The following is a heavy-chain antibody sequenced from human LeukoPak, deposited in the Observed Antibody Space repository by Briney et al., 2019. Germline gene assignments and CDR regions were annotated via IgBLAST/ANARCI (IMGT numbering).Heavy chain of an antibody. J-gene: IGHJ4*02. D-gene: IGHD6-6*01. Sequence: SETLSLTCTVSGDSVSTNLYDWGWIRQPPGKGLEWIGNLFHSGTTYYNPSLKSRVSISVDTPKNQFSLKLNSVTAADTAVYYCARQGCGRSSFFDHWGQGTLVTVSS. CDR1: GDSVSTNLYD. V-gene: IGHV4-39*01. CDR3: ARQGCGRSSFFDH. CDR2: LFHSGTT.